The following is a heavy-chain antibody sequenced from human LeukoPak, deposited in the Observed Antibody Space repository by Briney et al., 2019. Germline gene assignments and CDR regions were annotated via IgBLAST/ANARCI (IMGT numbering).Heavy chain of an antibody. V-gene: IGHV1-69*06. CDR2: IIPIFGTA. CDR1: GGTFSSYA. Sequence: GASVKVSRKASGGTFSSYAISWVRQAPGQGLEWMGGIIPIFGTANYAQKFQGRVTITADKSTSTAYMELSSLRSEDTAVYYCARDLADDAFDIWGQGTMVTVSS. CDR3: ARDLADDAFDI. J-gene: IGHJ3*02.